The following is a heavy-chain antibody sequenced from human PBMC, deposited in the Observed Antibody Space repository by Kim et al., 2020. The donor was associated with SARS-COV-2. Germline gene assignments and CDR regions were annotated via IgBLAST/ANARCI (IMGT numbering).Heavy chain of an antibody. CDR3: ARVAAAGTPLFDP. CDR2: IYYSGST. V-gene: IGHV4-39*01. CDR1: GGSISSSSYY. D-gene: IGHD6-13*01. J-gene: IGHJ5*02. Sequence: SETLSLTCTVSGGSISSSSYYWGWIRQPPGKGLEWIGSIYYSGSTYYNPSLKSRVTISVDTSKNQFSLKLSSVTAADTAVYYCARVAAAGTPLFDPWGQGTLVTVSS.